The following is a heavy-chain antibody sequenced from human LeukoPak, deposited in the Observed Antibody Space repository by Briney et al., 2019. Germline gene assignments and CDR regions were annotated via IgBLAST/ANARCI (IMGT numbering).Heavy chain of an antibody. D-gene: IGHD3-9*01. V-gene: IGHV4-59*01. CDR1: GGSISSYY. J-gene: IGHJ6*04. Sequence: SETLSLTCTVSGGSISSYYWSWIRQPPGKGLEWIGYIYYSGSTNYNPSLKKRVTISVDTSKNQFSLKLSSVTPADTGVYYCARGPHYDILTGYYYCMDVWGKGTTGTVSS. CDR3: ARGPHYDILTGYYYCMDV. CDR2: IYYSGST.